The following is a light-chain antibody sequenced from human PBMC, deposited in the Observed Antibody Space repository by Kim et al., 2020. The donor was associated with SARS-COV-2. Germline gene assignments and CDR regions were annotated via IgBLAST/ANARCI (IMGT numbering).Light chain of an antibody. CDR2: DAS. Sequence: EIMMTQSPATLSVSPGERATLSCRASQSVSSNLAWYQQKPGQAPRLLIYDASTRATDIPARFSGGGSGTEFTLTINSLQSEDFVVYYCQQYGNWPLTFGQRTKLEI. V-gene: IGKV3-15*01. J-gene: IGKJ1*01. CDR3: QQYGNWPLT. CDR1: QSVSSN.